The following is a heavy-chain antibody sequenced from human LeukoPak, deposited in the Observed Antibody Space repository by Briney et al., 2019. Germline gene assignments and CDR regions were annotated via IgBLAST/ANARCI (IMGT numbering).Heavy chain of an antibody. J-gene: IGHJ5*02. CDR3: ARYRIVVVSSGWFDP. V-gene: IGHV4-39*07. CDR2: IYYSGST. Sequence: SETLSLTCTVSGGSISSSSYYWGWIRQPPGKGLEWIGSIYYSGSTYYNPSLKSRVTISVDTSKNQFSLKLSSVTAADTAVYYCARYRIVVVSSGWFDPWGQGTLVTVSS. CDR1: GGSISSSSYY. D-gene: IGHD2-21*01.